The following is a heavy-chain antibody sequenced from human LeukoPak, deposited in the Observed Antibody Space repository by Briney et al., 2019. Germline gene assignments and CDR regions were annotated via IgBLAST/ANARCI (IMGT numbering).Heavy chain of an antibody. CDR3: ARGGRRYSSSSRWFDP. J-gene: IGHJ5*02. CDR1: GGSFSGYY. D-gene: IGHD6-13*01. Sequence: PSETLSLTCAVYGGSFSGYYWSWIRQPPGKGLDWIGEINHSGSTNYNPSLKSRVTISVDTSKNQFSLKLSSVTAADTAVYYCARGGRRYSSSSRWFDPWGQGTLVTVSS. V-gene: IGHV4-34*01. CDR2: INHSGST.